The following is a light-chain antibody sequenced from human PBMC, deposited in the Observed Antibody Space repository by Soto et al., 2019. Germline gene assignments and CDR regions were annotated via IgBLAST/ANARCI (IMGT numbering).Light chain of an antibody. Sequence: ENVLTQSPGTLSLSPGERATLSCRASQSVSSSYLAWYQQKPGQAPRLLIYGASNRATGIPDRFSGSGSGTDFTLTISRLEPEDFAVYYCQQYGRSPRTFGQGTRVDIK. CDR2: GAS. J-gene: IGKJ1*01. CDR3: QQYGRSPRT. CDR1: QSVSSSY. V-gene: IGKV3-20*01.